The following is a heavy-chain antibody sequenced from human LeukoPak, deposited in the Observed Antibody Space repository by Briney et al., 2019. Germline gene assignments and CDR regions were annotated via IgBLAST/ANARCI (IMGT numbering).Heavy chain of an antibody. CDR3: ASRPSGSDWCPFDF. D-gene: IGHD5-12*01. CDR2: IRFDGSET. CDR1: GFSFRRHP. V-gene: IGHV3-30*02. J-gene: IGHJ4*02. Sequence: GGSVTLSCAAAGFSFRRHPMFWVRQAPGKSLEWLAFIRFDGSETDYADSVKGRFTISRDNSKDTLYLQMNSLRAEDTARYYCASRPSGSDWCPFDFWGQGTLVTVSS.